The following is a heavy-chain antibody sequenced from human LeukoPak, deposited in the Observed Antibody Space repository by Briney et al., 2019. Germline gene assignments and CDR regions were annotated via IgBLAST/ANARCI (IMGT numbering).Heavy chain of an antibody. D-gene: IGHD2-2*01. Sequence: HPGGSLRLSCAASGFTFSSYAMHWVRQAPGKGLEWVAVISYDGSNKYYADSVKGRFTISRDNSKNTLYLQMNSLRAEDTAVYYCAKVRGYCSSTSCSHFDYWGQGTLVTVSS. J-gene: IGHJ4*02. CDR2: ISYDGSNK. CDR3: AKVRGYCSSTSCSHFDY. CDR1: GFTFSSYA. V-gene: IGHV3-30-3*01.